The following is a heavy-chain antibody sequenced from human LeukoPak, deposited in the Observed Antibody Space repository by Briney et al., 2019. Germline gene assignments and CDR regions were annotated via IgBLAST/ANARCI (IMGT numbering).Heavy chain of an antibody. CDR2: IYTCGST. J-gene: IGHJ4*02. CDR1: GGSISSGSYY. V-gene: IGHV4-61*02. CDR3: ARSGLHYDSSGYHRGEYYFDY. D-gene: IGHD3-22*01. Sequence: PSHSLSLTCTVSGGSISSGSYYWSWIRQPAGRGLEWIGRIYTCGSTNYNTSLKSRVTISVDTSKNQFSLKLSSVTAADTAVYYCARSGLHYDSSGYHRGEYYFDYWGQGTLVTVSS.